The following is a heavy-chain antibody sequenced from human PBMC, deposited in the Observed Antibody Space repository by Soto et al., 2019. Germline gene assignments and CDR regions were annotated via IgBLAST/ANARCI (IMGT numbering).Heavy chain of an antibody. CDR1: GGSISSYY. D-gene: IGHD4-4*01. Sequence: SETLSLTCTVSGGSISSYYWSWIRQPPGKGLEWIGYIYYSGSTNYNPSLKSRVTISVDTSKNQFSLKLSSVTAADTAVYYCARGPTTVSSADNWFAPWGQGTLVTVSS. V-gene: IGHV4-59*12. CDR2: IYYSGST. J-gene: IGHJ5*02. CDR3: ARGPTTVSSADNWFAP.